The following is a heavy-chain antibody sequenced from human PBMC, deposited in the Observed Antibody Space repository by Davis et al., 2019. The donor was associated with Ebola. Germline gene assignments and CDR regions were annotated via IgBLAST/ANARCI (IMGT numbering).Heavy chain of an antibody. Sequence: PGGSLRLSCGASGFTLNFYYMSWVRQAPGKGLEWVASIKKDGNEKYYVDSVKGRFTISRDNAKNSLYLQMNNLRVEDMAIYYCTTYRVSGYWGQGTLVTVSS. V-gene: IGHV3-7*03. CDR3: TTYRVSGY. CDR2: IKKDGNEK. D-gene: IGHD2-21*01. J-gene: IGHJ4*02. CDR1: GFTLNFYY.